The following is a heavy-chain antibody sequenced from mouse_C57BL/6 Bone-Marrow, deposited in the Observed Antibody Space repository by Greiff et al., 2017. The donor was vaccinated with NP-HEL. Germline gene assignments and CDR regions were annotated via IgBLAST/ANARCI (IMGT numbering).Heavy chain of an antibody. CDR3: ARCPYGNYPYYYAMDY. D-gene: IGHD2-1*01. CDR1: GYTFTSYW. CDR2: IYPGSGST. J-gene: IGHJ4*01. V-gene: IGHV1-55*01. Sequence: QVQLQQPGAELVKPGASVKMSCKASGYTFTSYWITWVKQRPGQGLEWIGDIYPGSGSTNYNEKFKSKATLTVDTSSSTAYMQLSSLTSEDSAVYYCARCPYGNYPYYYAMDYWGQGTSVTVSS.